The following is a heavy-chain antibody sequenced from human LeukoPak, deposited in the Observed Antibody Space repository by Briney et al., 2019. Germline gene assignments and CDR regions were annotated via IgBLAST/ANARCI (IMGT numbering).Heavy chain of an antibody. CDR3: ARDGVYCSGGSCYNLFDY. V-gene: IGHV4-4*07. CDR1: GGSISSYY. Sequence: PSETLSLTCTVSGGSISSYYWSWIRQPAGKGLEWIGRIYTSGSTNYNPSLKSRVTMSVDTSKNQFSLKLSSVTAADTAVYYCARDGVYCSGGSCYNLFDYWGQGTLVTVSS. CDR2: IYTSGST. D-gene: IGHD2-15*01. J-gene: IGHJ4*02.